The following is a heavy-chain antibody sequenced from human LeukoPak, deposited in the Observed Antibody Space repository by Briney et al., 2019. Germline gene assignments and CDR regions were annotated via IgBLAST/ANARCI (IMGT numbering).Heavy chain of an antibody. J-gene: IGHJ4*02. Sequence: GESLKISCKGSGYSFSSYWIGWVRQMAGKGLEWMGIIYPGDSDTRYSPSFQGQVTISADKSISTAYLQWSSLKASDTAMYYCARQAQYSSPDYWGQGTLVTVSS. CDR1: GYSFSSYW. V-gene: IGHV5-51*01. D-gene: IGHD6-19*01. CDR2: IYPGDSDT. CDR3: ARQAQYSSPDY.